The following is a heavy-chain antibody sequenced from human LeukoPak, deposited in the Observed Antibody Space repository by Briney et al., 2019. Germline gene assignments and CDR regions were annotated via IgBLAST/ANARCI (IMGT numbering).Heavy chain of an antibody. CDR3: ARGRTELLWFGELVPRYNWFDP. D-gene: IGHD3-10*01. CDR2: IKEDGSAK. CDR1: DFTFSKSW. J-gene: IGHJ5*02. V-gene: IGHV3-7*01. Sequence: GGSLRLSCTASDFTFSKSWMSWLRQTPEKVLEWVANIKEDGSAKYCVYSVKGRFTISRDNAKSSLYLQMNSLRAEDKAVYYCARGRTELLWFGELVPRYNWFDPWGQGTLVSVSS.